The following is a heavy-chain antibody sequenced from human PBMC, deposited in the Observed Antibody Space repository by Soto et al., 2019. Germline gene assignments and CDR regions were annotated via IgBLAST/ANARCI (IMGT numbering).Heavy chain of an antibody. Sequence: GASLKTSCKGSGYSFTSYWISWVRQMPGKGLEWMGRIDPSDFYTNFSPSFEGHVSISVDKSISTVYLQWSSLKASDTAMYYCVTDCSGGSCYLDYYYYGMDVWGQGTMVTV. D-gene: IGHD2-15*01. CDR2: IDPSDFYT. CDR1: GYSFTSYW. CDR3: VTDCSGGSCYLDYYYYGMDV. V-gene: IGHV5-10-1*01. J-gene: IGHJ6*02.